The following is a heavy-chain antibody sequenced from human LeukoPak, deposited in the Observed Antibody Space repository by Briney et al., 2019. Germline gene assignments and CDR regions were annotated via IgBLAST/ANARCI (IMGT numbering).Heavy chain of an antibody. J-gene: IGHJ5*02. CDR2: VSYDGRNK. Sequence: PGGSLRLSCAASGFTFSSSGMHWVRQAPGKGLEWVAVVSYDGRNKYYADSVKGRFTISRDNSKNTLYLQMNSLRAEDTAVYYCANFASWYWFDPWGQGTLVTVSS. D-gene: IGHD2-15*01. CDR3: ANFASWYWFDP. CDR1: GFTFSSSG. V-gene: IGHV3-30*18.